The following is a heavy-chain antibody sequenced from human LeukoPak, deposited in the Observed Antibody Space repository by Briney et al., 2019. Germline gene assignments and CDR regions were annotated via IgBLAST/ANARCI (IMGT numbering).Heavy chain of an antibody. CDR2: IRYDGSNK. CDR3: AKGSSGYSHFDY. Sequence: PGGSLRLSCAASGFTFSSYGMHWVRQAPGKWLEWVAFIRYDGSNKYYADSVKGRFTISRDNSKNTLYLQMNSLRAEGTAVYYCAKGSSGYSHFDYWGRGTLVTVSS. CDR1: GFTFSSYG. J-gene: IGHJ4*02. D-gene: IGHD3-22*01. V-gene: IGHV3-30*02.